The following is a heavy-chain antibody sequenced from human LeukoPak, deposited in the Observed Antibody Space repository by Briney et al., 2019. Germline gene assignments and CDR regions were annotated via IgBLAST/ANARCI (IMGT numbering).Heavy chain of an antibody. CDR3: ARGDRGTGQHFDY. V-gene: IGHV3-53*01. CDR1: GLRVSNNY. J-gene: IGHJ4*02. D-gene: IGHD1-1*01. CDR2: VFAGVGT. Sequence: GGSLRLCCAGSGLRVSNNYMTWVRQAPGKVLESVSIVFAGVGTYYADSVRGRFTISRDNSKNTLYLQMNSLEAEDAAVYYCARGDRGTGQHFDYWGQGTLVTVS.